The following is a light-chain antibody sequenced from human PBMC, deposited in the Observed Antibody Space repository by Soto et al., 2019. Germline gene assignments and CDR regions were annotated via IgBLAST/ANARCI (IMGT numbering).Light chain of an antibody. CDR1: SSDIGTYNL. CDR2: EVN. Sequence: QSALTQPASVSGSPGQSITISCTGTSSDIGTYNLVSWYQQHPGKAPKLMIYEVNKRPSGVSDRFSGSKSGNTASLTISGRHAEDEADYYCCAYAGSSTLYVFGTGTKLTVL. J-gene: IGLJ1*01. V-gene: IGLV2-23*02. CDR3: CAYAGSSTLYV.